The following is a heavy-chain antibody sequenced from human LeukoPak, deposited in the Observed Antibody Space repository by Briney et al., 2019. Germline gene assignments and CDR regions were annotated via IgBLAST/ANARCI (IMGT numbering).Heavy chain of an antibody. V-gene: IGHV3-30-3*01. CDR3: VRDRCSSCHYFDC. CDR1: GFTFSSYA. Sequence: PGRSLKLSCAASGFTFSSYAMHWVRQAPGKGLEWVAVISYDGSNRYYADSVKGRFIISRDTSKNTLYLHMNSLRADDTAMYYCVRDRCSSCHYFDCWGQGTLVTVSS. D-gene: IGHD2-2*01. CDR2: ISYDGSNR. J-gene: IGHJ4*02.